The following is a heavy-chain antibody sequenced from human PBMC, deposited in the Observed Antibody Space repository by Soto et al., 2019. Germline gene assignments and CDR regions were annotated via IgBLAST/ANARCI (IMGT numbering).Heavy chain of an antibody. D-gene: IGHD1-26*01. V-gene: IGHV3-33*01. CDR3: AREGTSGSDNAFDI. CDR2: IWYDGSNK. Sequence: VQLVESGGGVVQPGRSLRLSCAASGFTFSSNGMHWVRQAPGKALEWVAAIWYDGSNKYYADSVKGRFTISRDNSKNTLYLQMNSLRAEDTAVYYCAREGTSGSDNAFDIWGQGTMVTVSS. CDR1: GFTFSSNG. J-gene: IGHJ3*02.